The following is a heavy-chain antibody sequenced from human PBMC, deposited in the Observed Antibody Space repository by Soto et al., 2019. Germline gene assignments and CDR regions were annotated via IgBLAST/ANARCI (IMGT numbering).Heavy chain of an antibody. CDR3: ARDHNSYGSGSYWYFDS. V-gene: IGHV3-23*01. CDR1: GFTFSNFA. J-gene: IGHJ4*02. CDR2: IDASP. D-gene: IGHD3-10*01. Sequence: EVQLLESGGGLVQPGGSLRLSCAASGFTFSNFAMTWVRQAPGKGLEWVASIDASPHHADSLKGRFTISRDDSKDTLYLQMNSLPAADTALYYCARDHNSYGSGSYWYFDSWGQGVLVTVSS.